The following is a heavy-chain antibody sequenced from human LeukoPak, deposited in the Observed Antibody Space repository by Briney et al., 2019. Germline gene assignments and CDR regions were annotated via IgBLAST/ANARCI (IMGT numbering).Heavy chain of an antibody. Sequence: ASVKVSCKASGYTFTSYAMNWVRQAPGQGLEWMGWINTNTGNPTYAQGFTGRFVFSLDTSVSTAYLQISSLKAEDTAVYYCARVSSGSYYHYYCYMDVWGKGTTVTVSS. V-gene: IGHV7-4-1*02. CDR3: ARVSSGSYYHYYCYMDV. J-gene: IGHJ6*03. D-gene: IGHD1-26*01. CDR2: INTNTGNP. CDR1: GYTFTSYA.